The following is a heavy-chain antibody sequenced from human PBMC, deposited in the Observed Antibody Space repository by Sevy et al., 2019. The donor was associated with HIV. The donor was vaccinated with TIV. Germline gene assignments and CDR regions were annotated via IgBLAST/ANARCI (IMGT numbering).Heavy chain of an antibody. CDR2: IHYSGIT. D-gene: IGHD3-10*01. V-gene: IGHV4-59*12. CDR3: ARGRNHFDP. Sequence: SETLSLTCTVSDDSISDYYGSWIRQPPGKGLEWIGYIHYSGITNHTPSLNSRVTISLDTSKNQFSLKVKSVTAADTAVYYCARGRNHFDPWGQGTLVTVSS. CDR1: DDSISDYY. J-gene: IGHJ5*02.